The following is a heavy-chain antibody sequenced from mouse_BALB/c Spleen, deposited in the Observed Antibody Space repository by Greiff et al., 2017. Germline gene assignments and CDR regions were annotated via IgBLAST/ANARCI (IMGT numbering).Heavy chain of an antibody. CDR2: INSNGGST. V-gene: IGHV5-6-3*01. CDR3: ARRGQYGYDDY. CDR1: GFTFSSYG. J-gene: IGHJ2*01. Sequence: EVKVEESGGGLVQPGGSLKLSCAASGFTFSSYGMSWVRQTPDKRLELVATINSNGGSTYYPDSVKGRFTISRDNAKNTLYLQISSLKSEDTAMYYCARRGQYGYDDYWGQGTTLTVSS. D-gene: IGHD2-2*01.